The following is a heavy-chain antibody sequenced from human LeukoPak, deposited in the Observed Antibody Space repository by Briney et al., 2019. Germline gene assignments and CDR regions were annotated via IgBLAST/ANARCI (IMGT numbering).Heavy chain of an antibody. D-gene: IGHD6-13*01. CDR3: AHPTEYSSSWYGNWFDP. CDR2: ISGSGGST. Sequence: GGSLRLSCAASGFTFSSDAMSWVRQAPGKGLEWVSAISGSGGSTYYADSVKGRFTISRDNSKNTLYLQMNSLRAEDTAVYYCAHPTEYSSSWYGNWFDPWGQGTLVTVSS. CDR1: GFTFSSDA. J-gene: IGHJ5*02. V-gene: IGHV3-23*01.